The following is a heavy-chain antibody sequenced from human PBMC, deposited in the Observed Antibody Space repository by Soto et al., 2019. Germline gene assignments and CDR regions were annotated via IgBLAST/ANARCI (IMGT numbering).Heavy chain of an antibody. Sequence: PGESLKISCKGSGYSFTSYWISWVRQMPGKGLEWMGRIDPSDSYTNYSPSFQGHVTISADKSISTAYLQWSSLKASDTAMYYCARGHSLAAAGTAKCYSNYYYYGMDVWGQGTTVTVSS. CDR1: GYSFTSYW. D-gene: IGHD6-13*01. CDR3: ARGHSLAAAGTAKCYSNYYYYGMDV. CDR2: IDPSDSYT. J-gene: IGHJ6*02. V-gene: IGHV5-10-1*01.